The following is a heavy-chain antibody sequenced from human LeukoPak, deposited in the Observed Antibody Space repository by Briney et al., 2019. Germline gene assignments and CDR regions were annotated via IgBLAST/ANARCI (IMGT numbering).Heavy chain of an antibody. V-gene: IGHV1-18*01. CDR3: ARDSQLYYYDSSGYRLIDY. CDR1: GYTFTTYG. Sequence: ASVKVSCTASGYTFTTYGISWVRQAPGQGLEWMGWISAYNGNTNYAQNFQGRVTMTTDTSTSTAYMELRSLRSDDTAVYYCARDSQLYYYDSSGYRLIDYWGQGTLVTVSS. D-gene: IGHD3-22*01. CDR2: ISAYNGNT. J-gene: IGHJ4*02.